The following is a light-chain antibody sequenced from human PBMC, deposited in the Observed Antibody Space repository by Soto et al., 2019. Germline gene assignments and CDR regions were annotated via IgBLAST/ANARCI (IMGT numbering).Light chain of an antibody. CDR2: RAA. CDR3: QHYDTYSST. Sequence: DIQMTQSPSTLSASVGDRVTITCRASQSINSWLAWYQQKPGQAPRLLFYRAASLEGGVPPRFSGSGSGAAFTLFISSLQPDDFATYYCQHYDTYSSTFGPGTKVYLK. J-gene: IGKJ3*01. CDR1: QSINSW. V-gene: IGKV1-5*03.